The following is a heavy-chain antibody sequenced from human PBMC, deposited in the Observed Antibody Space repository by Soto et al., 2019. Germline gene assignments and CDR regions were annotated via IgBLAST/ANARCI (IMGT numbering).Heavy chain of an antibody. V-gene: IGHV4-39*01. J-gene: IGHJ6*03. Sequence: SETLSLTCTVSGGSISSSSYYWGWIRQPPGKGLEWIGSIYYSGSTYYNPSLKSRVTISVDTSKNQFSLKLSSVTAADTAVYYCARQAGRYYYYYYMDVWGKGTTVTVSS. CDR3: ARQAGRYYYYYYMDV. CDR2: IYYSGST. D-gene: IGHD1-1*01. CDR1: GGSISSSSYY.